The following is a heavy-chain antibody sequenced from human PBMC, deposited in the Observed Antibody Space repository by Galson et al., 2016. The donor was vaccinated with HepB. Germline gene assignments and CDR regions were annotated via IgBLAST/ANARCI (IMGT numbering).Heavy chain of an antibody. D-gene: IGHD3-3*01. CDR2: ISGDGGNT. J-gene: IGHJ6*02. Sequence: SLRLSCAASGFTFDDHGMHWVRQAPGKGLEWVALISGDGGNTYYADTVKGRFTISRVNSKNSLYLQMNRLRTADTALYYCAKEEVVSGYYFYYVIDVWGQGTMVTVSS. CDR3: AKEEVVSGYYFYYVIDV. CDR1: GFTFDDHG. V-gene: IGHV3-43*02.